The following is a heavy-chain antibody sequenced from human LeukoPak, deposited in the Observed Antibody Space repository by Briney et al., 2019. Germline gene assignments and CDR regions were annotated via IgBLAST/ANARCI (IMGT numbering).Heavy chain of an antibody. CDR1: GGSLSGYY. D-gene: IGHD4-17*01. V-gene: IGHV4-34*01. CDR2: INHSGAT. Sequence: SETLCLTCAVYGGSLSGYYWSWIRQPPGKGLEWIGEINHSGATNYNPSLNSRVTIAVDTSKNQFSLRLSSVTAADTAMYYCARGIYGVYYFDYWGQGALVTVSS. J-gene: IGHJ4*02. CDR3: ARGIYGVYYFDY.